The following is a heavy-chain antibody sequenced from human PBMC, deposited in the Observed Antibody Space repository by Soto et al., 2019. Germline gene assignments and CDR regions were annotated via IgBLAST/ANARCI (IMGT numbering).Heavy chain of an antibody. Sequence: QITLKASGPTPVKPTQTRTLTCTFSGFSISTSGVAVGWIRQPPGKALEWLALIYWDAGKRYSPSLKSTLTIPEGTTNNQVVLTMTNIDPVDKATDYGAHSDYGDYYFDCRGQGTLVTVSS. CDR2: IYWDAGK. V-gene: IGHV2-5*02. D-gene: IGHD4-17*01. J-gene: IGHJ4*02. CDR1: GFSISTSGVA. CDR3: AHSDYGDYYFDC.